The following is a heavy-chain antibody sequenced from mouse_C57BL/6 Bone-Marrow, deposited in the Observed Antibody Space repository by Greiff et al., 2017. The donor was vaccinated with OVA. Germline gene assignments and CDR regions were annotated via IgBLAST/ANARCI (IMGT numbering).Heavy chain of an antibody. J-gene: IGHJ4*01. Sequence: QVQLQQPGAELVKPGASVKVSCKASGYTFTSYWMHWVKQSPGQGLEWIGRIPPSASDTNYTHKFKGKATLTVDKSSSTAYMQLSSLTSEDSAVYYCAMEGYYGDARGYWGQGTSVTVSS. CDR3: AMEGYYGDARGY. V-gene: IGHV1-74*01. CDR2: IPPSASDT. D-gene: IGHD1-1*01. CDR1: GYTFTSYW.